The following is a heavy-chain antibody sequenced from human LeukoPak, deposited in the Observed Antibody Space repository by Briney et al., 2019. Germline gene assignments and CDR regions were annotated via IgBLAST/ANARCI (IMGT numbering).Heavy chain of an antibody. CDR1: GGSISSYY. CDR3: ARAYGSYYGY. J-gene: IGHJ4*02. CDR2: IHYSGST. V-gene: IGHV4-59*01. Sequence: SETLSLTCTVSGGSISSYYWSWIRQPPGKGLEWIGYIHYSGSTNYNPSLESRVTISVDTSKNQFSLKLSSVTAADTAVYYCARAYGSYYGYWGQGTLVTVSS. D-gene: IGHD1-26*01.